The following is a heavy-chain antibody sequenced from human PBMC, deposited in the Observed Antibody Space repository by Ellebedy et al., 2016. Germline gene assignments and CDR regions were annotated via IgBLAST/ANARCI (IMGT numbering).Heavy chain of an antibody. D-gene: IGHD3-3*01. J-gene: IGHJ3*02. CDR2: IYSGGST. CDR3: ARDSEYYDFWSGYYRVSFDAFDI. V-gene: IGHV3-66*01. CDR1: GFTVSSNY. Sequence: GESLKISCAASGFTVSSNYMSWVRQAPGKGLEWVSVIYSGGSTYYADSVKGRFTISRDNSKNTLYLQMNSLRAEDTAVYYCARDSEYYDFWSGYYRVSFDAFDIWGQGTMVTVSS.